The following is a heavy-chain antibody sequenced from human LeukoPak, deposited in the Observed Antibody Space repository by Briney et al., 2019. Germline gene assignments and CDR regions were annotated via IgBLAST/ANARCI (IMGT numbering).Heavy chain of an antibody. Sequence: SETLSLTCTVSGGSISSSSYYWGWIRQPPGKGLEWIGSIYYSGSTYYNPSLKSRVTISVDTSKNQCSLKRSSVTAADTAVYYCASSTYYEFWSGYYCWFDPWGQGTLVTVSS. CDR3: ASSTYYEFWSGYYCWFDP. J-gene: IGHJ5*02. D-gene: IGHD3-3*01. CDR1: GGSISSSSYY. V-gene: IGHV4-39*01. CDR2: IYYSGST.